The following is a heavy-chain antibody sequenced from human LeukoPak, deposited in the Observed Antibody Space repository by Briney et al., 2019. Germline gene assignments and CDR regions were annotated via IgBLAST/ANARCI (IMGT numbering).Heavy chain of an antibody. CDR1: GNTLSNYG. CDR3: AKRGVVIRAILVGFHKEAYYFDS. V-gene: IGHV3-23*01. J-gene: IGHJ4*02. D-gene: IGHD2-21*01. Sequence: GGALRLSCAVSGNTLSNYGMSWVRQAPGKGLELGAGISDSGGRTNYADSVKGRFTISRDNPKNTIYLQMNSLRAEDAAVYFCAKRGVVIRAILVGFHKEAYYFDSWGQGALVTVSS. CDR2: ISDSGGRT.